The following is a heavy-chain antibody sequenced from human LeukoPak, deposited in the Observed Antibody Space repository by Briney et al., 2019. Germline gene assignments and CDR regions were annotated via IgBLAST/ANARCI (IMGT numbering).Heavy chain of an antibody. D-gene: IGHD7-27*01. CDR1: GYTFTSYD. V-gene: IGHV1-8*01. CDR2: MSPNSGDT. J-gene: IGHJ4*02. CDR3: ARGPPNWGYDY. Sequence: ASVKVSCKASGYTFTSYDFNWARQATGQRPEWMGWMSPNSGDTGYAQKFQDRVTMTRNTSISTAYMELSSLRSDDTAVYYCARGPPNWGYDYWGPGTLVTVSS.